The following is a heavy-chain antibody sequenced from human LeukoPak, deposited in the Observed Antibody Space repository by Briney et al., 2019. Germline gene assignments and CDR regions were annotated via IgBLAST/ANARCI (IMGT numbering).Heavy chain of an antibody. J-gene: IGHJ4*02. CDR3: ARVPYDSSGY. Sequence: GASVKVSCKASGYTFTGYYMHWVRQAPGQGLEWMGWINPNSGGTNYAQKFQGRVTMTRNTSISTAYMELSSLRSEDTAVYYCARVPYDSSGYWGQGTLVTVSS. CDR2: INPNSGGT. V-gene: IGHV1-2*02. D-gene: IGHD3-22*01. CDR1: GYTFTGYY.